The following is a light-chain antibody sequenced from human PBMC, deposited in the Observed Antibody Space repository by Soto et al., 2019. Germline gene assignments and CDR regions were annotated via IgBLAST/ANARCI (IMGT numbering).Light chain of an antibody. CDR3: SSYTSSIS. J-gene: IGLJ2*01. CDR2: DVN. CDR1: SSDVGGYNY. V-gene: IGLV2-14*01. Sequence: QSALTQPASVSGSPGQSITISCTGTSSDVGGYNYVSWYQQHPGKAPKLMIYDVNTRPSGVSHPFSGSKSGNTASLTISGLQAEDEADYYCSSYTSSISFGGGTKLTVL.